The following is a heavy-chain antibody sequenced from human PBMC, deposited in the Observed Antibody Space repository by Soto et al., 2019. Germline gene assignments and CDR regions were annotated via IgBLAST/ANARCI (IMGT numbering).Heavy chain of an antibody. CDR3: ARDRVSGSHVFLGY. V-gene: IGHV4-4*02. CDR2: IYHSGST. D-gene: IGHD1-26*01. J-gene: IGHJ4*02. CDR1: GGSISSSNW. Sequence: SETLSLTCAVSGGSISSSNWWSWVRQPPGKGLEWIGEIYHSGSTNYNPSLKSRVTISVDKSKNQFSLKLSSVTAADTAVYYCARDRVSGSHVFLGYWGQGTLVTVSS.